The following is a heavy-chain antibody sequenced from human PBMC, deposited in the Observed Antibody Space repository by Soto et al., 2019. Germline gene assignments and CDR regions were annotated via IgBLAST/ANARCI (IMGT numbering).Heavy chain of an antibody. CDR3: TRDWDY. CDR2: IRHDGSET. CDR1: GFIFRNYW. V-gene: IGHV3-7*01. J-gene: IGHJ4*02. Sequence: ELQLVESGGGLVQPGGSLRLSCTVSGFIFRNYWMAWARQAPGKGLQWVAVIRHDGSETHYVDSVRGRFTISRDNAKNSLYLDMNSLRADDTAIYYCTRDWDYWGQGILVSVSS.